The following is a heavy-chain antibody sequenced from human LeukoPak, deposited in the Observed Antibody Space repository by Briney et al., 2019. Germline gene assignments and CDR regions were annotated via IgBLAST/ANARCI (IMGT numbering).Heavy chain of an antibody. Sequence: SETLSLTRTLSGGSISTYYWSWIRQPPGRGLEWIVYSDYSGSANYNPALKSRVTISVDASKNQFALILSSVTAADTAVYYSAQNWGSYAFDIWGRGTMVTVSS. CDR3: AQNWGSYAFDI. V-gene: IGHV4-59*01. CDR2: SDYSGSA. CDR1: GGSISTYY. D-gene: IGHD7-27*01. J-gene: IGHJ3*02.